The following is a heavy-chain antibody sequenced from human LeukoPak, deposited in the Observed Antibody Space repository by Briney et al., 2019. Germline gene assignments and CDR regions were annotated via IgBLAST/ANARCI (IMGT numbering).Heavy chain of an antibody. CDR1: GFTVSSNY. J-gene: IGHJ4*02. CDR2: ICSGDST. Sequence: GGSLRLSCAASGFTVSSNYMSWVRQAPGKGLEWVSVICSGDSTYYADSVKGRFTISRDNSKNTLYLQMNSLRAEDTAVYYCARVYYSGSSYVGFDYWGQGTLVTVS. D-gene: IGHD1-26*01. CDR3: ARVYYSGSSYVGFDY. V-gene: IGHV3-53*01.